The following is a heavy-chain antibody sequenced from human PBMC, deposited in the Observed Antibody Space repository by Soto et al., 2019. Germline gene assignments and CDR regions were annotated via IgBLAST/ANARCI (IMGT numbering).Heavy chain of an antibody. CDR3: AKDLQVVVVAPFDY. CDR2: ISGSGGST. D-gene: IGHD2-15*01. V-gene: IGHV3-23*01. Sequence: EVQLLESGGGLVQPGGSLRLSCAASGFTFSSYAMSWVRQAPGKGLEWVSAISGSGGSTYYADSVKGRFTISRDNSKXXXXXXXXXXXXXXXAVYYCAKDLQVVVVAPFDYWGQGTLVTVSS. CDR1: GFTFSSYA. J-gene: IGHJ4*02.